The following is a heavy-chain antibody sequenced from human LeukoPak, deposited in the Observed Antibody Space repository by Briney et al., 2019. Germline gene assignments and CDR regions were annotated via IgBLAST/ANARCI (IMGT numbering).Heavy chain of an antibody. Sequence: GGSLRLSCEASGFTFSSYWMSWVRQAPGKGLEWVANMRQDGSEIYYVGSVRGRFTISRDNAKNSLYLQMNSLGAEDTAVYYCARRGSYSLFDYWGPGTLVTVSS. CDR2: MRQDGSEI. CDR3: ARRGSYSLFDY. V-gene: IGHV3-7*01. CDR1: GFTFSSYW. J-gene: IGHJ4*02. D-gene: IGHD1-26*01.